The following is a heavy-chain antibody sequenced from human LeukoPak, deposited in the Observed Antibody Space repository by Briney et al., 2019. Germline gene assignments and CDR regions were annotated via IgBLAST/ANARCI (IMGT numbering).Heavy chain of an antibody. Sequence: SETLSLTCTVSGGSISSYYWSWIRQPPGKGLEWIGYIYYSGSTNYNPSLKSRVTISVDTSKNQFSLKPNSVTAADTAVYYCARGGSGYDAFDIWGQGTMVTVSS. CDR2: IYYSGST. V-gene: IGHV4-59*01. CDR3: ARGGSGYDAFDI. CDR1: GGSISSYY. D-gene: IGHD5-12*01. J-gene: IGHJ3*02.